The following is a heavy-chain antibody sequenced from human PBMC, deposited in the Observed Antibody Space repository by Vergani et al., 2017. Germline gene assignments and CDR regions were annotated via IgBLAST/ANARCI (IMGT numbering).Heavy chain of an antibody. CDR2: IYYSGST. CDR1: GGSISSYY. Sequence: QVQLQESGPGLVKPSETLSLTCTVSGGSISSYYWSWIRQPPGKGLEWIGYIYYSGSTYYNPSLKSRVTISVDTSKNQFSLKLSSVTAADTAVYYCARDSSGYPPRFDYWGQGTLVTVSS. D-gene: IGHD3-22*01. V-gene: IGHV4-59*12. J-gene: IGHJ4*02. CDR3: ARDSSGYPPRFDY.